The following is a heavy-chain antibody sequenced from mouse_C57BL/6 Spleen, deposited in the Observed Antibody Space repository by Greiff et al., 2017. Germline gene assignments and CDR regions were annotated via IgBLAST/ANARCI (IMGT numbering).Heavy chain of an antibody. Sequence: DVMLVQSGGGLVKPGGSLKLSCAASGFTFSSYTMSWVRQTPGKRLEWVAPISGGGGNTYYPDSVKGRFTMSRDNAKNTLYLQMSSLRSEDTALYYCARGLGGYAMDCWGQGTSVTVSS. CDR3: ARGLGGYAMDC. V-gene: IGHV5-9*01. D-gene: IGHD4-1*01. J-gene: IGHJ4*01. CDR1: GFTFSSYT. CDR2: ISGGGGNT.